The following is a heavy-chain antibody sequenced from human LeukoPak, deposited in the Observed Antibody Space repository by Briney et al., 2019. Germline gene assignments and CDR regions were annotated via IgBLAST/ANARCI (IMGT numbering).Heavy chain of an antibody. V-gene: IGHV3-74*01. J-gene: IGHJ4*02. D-gene: IGHD6-19*01. CDR1: GFTFSSYS. CDR2: INSDGSST. Sequence: GGSLRLSCAASGFTFSSYSMNWVRQAPGKGLVWVSRINSDGSSTSYADPVKGRFTISRDNAKNSLYLQMNSLRAEDTAVYYCARDTYSSGWYSVPFVDYWGQGTLVTVSS. CDR3: ARDTYSSGWYSVPFVDY.